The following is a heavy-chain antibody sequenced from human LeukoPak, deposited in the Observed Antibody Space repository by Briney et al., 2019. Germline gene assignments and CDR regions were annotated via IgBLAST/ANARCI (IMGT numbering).Heavy chain of an antibody. Sequence: PGGSLRLSCAASGFTFSRNWMHWGRQAPGKGLMWVSRISPDGSTTLYADSVKGRFTISRDNAKNTLYLQMNSLGAEDTAAYYCTTVQSNNRYTPCDYWGQGTLVTVSS. CDR2: ISPDGSTT. V-gene: IGHV3-74*03. CDR1: GFTFSRNW. D-gene: IGHD3-16*02. CDR3: TTVQSNNRYTPCDY. J-gene: IGHJ4*02.